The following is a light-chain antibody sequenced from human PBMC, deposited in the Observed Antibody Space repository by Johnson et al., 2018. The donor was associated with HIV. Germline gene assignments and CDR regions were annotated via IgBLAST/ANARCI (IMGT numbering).Light chain of an antibody. V-gene: IGLV1-51*01. CDR3: GTWDSSRSALYV. CDR2: DNN. Sequence: QSVLTQPPSVSAAPGQKVTISCSGSSSNIGRNYVSWYQQLPGTAPKLLIYDNNKRPSGIPDRFSGSKSGTSATLGITGLPTGDEADYYCGTWDSSRSALYVFGTGTKVTVL. J-gene: IGLJ1*01. CDR1: SSNIGRNY.